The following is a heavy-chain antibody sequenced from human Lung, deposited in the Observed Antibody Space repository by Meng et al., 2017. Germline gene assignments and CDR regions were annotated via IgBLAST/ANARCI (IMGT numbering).Heavy chain of an antibody. CDR2: IYNSGST. J-gene: IGHJ2*01. V-gene: IGHV4-30-4*01. Sequence: QVQTQQSGRGLVEPSQTLALTCTVSGGSISSSNYYWSWIRQPPRKGLEWSGHIYNSGSTYYNPSLKSRITISVDTSKNQFSLKLSSVTAADTAVYYCARGQKGYFDLWGRGTLVTVSS. CDR1: GGSISSSNYY. CDR3: ARGQKGYFDL.